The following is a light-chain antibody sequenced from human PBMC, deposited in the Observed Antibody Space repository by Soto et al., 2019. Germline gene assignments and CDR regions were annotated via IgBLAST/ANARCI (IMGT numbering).Light chain of an antibody. CDR3: QQSYNIPLT. CDR1: QNINSY. CDR2: ATS. J-gene: IGKJ4*01. V-gene: IGKV1-39*01. Sequence: DIQMTQSPSSLSASVGARVPISCRASQNINSYVNWYPQKPGKAPNLLIYATSSLQTGVPSRFSGSGSGTDFTLTVSSLQPEDFATYYCQQSYNIPLTFGGGTKVDIK.